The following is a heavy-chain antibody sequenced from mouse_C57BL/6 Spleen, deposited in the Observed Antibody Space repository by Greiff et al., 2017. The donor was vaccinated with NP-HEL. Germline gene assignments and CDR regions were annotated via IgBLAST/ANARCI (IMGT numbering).Heavy chain of an antibody. V-gene: IGHV5-9*01. D-gene: IGHD1-1*01. Sequence: EVQVVESGGGLVKPGGSLKLSCAASGFTFSSYTMSWVRQTPEKRLEWVATISGGGGNTYYPDSVKGRFTISRDNAKNTLYLQMSSLRSEDTALYYCARFTTVPHYAMDYWGQGTSVTVSS. CDR1: GFTFSSYT. CDR2: ISGGGGNT. J-gene: IGHJ4*01. CDR3: ARFTTVPHYAMDY.